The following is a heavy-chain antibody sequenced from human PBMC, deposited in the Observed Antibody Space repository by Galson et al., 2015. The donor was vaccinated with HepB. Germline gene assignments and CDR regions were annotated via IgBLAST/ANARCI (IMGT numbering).Heavy chain of an antibody. V-gene: IGHV1-69*13. CDR2: IIPMFGT. J-gene: IGHJ6*02. CDR1: GIFSTYA. D-gene: IGHD2-2*01. Sequence: SVKVSCKASGIFSTYAISWVRQAPGQGLEWMGIIIPMFGTNYAQKFQGRVTITADESTSTAYMELTSLTSEDTAVYFCARDPGYCGTTSCYPRSTYALDVWGQGTTVSVS. CDR3: ARDPGYCGTTSCYPRSTYALDV.